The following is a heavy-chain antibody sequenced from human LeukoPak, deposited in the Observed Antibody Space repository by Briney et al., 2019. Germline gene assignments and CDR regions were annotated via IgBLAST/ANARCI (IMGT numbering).Heavy chain of an antibody. Sequence: PSETLSLTCAVYGGSFSGYYWSWIRQPPGKGLEWIGEINHSGSTNYNPSLKSRVTISVDTSKNQFSLKLSSVTAADTAVYYCARDKGWVVRYYDSSGYYRKYNWFDPWGQGTLVTVSS. V-gene: IGHV4-34*01. CDR2: INHSGST. CDR1: GGSFSGYY. J-gene: IGHJ5*02. CDR3: ARDKGWVVRYYDSSGYYRKYNWFDP. D-gene: IGHD3-22*01.